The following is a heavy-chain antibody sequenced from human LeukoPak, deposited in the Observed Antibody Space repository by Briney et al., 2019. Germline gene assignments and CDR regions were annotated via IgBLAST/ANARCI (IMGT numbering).Heavy chain of an antibody. D-gene: IGHD6-19*01. Sequence: PSETLSLTCTASGGSISSYYWSWIRQPPGKGLEWIGYIYYSGSTNYNPSLKSRVTISVDTSKNQFSLKLSSVTAADTAVYYCARAVSQWLIALDYWGQGTLVTVSS. CDR2: IYYSGST. V-gene: IGHV4-59*01. CDR3: ARAVSQWLIALDY. J-gene: IGHJ4*02. CDR1: GGSISSYY.